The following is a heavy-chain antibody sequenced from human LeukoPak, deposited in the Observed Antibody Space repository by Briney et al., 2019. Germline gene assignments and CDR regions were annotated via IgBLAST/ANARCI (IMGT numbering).Heavy chain of an antibody. D-gene: IGHD3-22*01. Sequence: GASVTVSCKASGYTFTSYGISWVRQAPGQGLEWMGWISAYNGNTNYAQKLQGRVTMTTDTSTSTAYMELRSLRSDDTAVYYCARANRGETGENYYDSNWGQGTLVTVSS. V-gene: IGHV1-18*01. CDR1: GYTFTSYG. J-gene: IGHJ4*02. CDR3: ARANRGETGENYYDSN. CDR2: ISAYNGNT.